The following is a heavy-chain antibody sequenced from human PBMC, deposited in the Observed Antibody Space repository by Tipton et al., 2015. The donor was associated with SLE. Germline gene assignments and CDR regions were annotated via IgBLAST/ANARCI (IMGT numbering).Heavy chain of an antibody. V-gene: IGHV4-34*01. CDR3: ARARDY. CDR1: GGSFSGYY. Sequence: TLSLTCAVYGGSFSGYYWSWIRQPPRKGQEWIGEINHRGSTNYNPSLKSRVTTSVDTSKHQFSLKLRSVTAADTAMYYCARARDYWRQGTLVTFSS. J-gene: IGHJ4*02. CDR2: INHRGST.